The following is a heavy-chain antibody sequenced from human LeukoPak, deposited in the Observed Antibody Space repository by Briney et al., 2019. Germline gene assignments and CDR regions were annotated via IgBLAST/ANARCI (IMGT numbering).Heavy chain of an antibody. CDR2: INPNSGGT. Sequence: ASVKVSCKASGYTFTGYYMHWVRRAPGQGLEWMGWINPNSGGTNYAQKFQGRVTMTRDTSISTAYMELSRLRSDDTAVYYCAREYVEYGSGSRTNWFGPWGQGTLVTVSS. V-gene: IGHV1-2*02. CDR3: AREYVEYGSGSRTNWFGP. CDR1: GYTFTGYY. D-gene: IGHD3-10*01. J-gene: IGHJ5*02.